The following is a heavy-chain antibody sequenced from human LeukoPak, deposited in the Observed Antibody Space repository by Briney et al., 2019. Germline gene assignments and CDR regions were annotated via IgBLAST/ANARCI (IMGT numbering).Heavy chain of an antibody. CDR2: INHSGST. CDR1: GGSFSGYY. CDR3: ARGPRSMVRSSLTHFDY. D-gene: IGHD3-10*01. V-gene: IGHV4-34*01. Sequence: PSETLSLTCAVYGGSFSGYYWSWIRQPPGKGLEWIGEINHSGSTNHDPSLKSRVTISVDTSKNQFSLKLSSVTAADTAVYYCARGPRSMVRSSLTHFDYWGQGTLVTVSS. J-gene: IGHJ4*02.